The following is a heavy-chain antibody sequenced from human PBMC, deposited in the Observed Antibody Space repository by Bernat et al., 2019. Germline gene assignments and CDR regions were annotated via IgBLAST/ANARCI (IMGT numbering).Heavy chain of an antibody. Sequence: QVQLQQWGAGLLKPSETLSLTCAVYGGSFSGYYWSWIRQPPGKGLEWIGEINHSGSTNYNPSLKSRVTISVDTSKNQFSLKLSSVTAADTAVYYCARDSSSWWGYFDYWGQGTLVTVSS. V-gene: IGHV4-34*01. CDR1: GGSFSGYY. D-gene: IGHD6-13*01. J-gene: IGHJ4*02. CDR2: INHSGST. CDR3: ARDSSSWWGYFDY.